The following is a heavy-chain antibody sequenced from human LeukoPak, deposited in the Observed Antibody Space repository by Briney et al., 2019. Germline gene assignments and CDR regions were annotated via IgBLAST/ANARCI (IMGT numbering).Heavy chain of an antibody. CDR2: ISGGGGST. Sequence: PGGSLRLSCAASGFTFDDYAMHWVRQAPGKGLEWVSAISGGGGSTYYADSVKGRFTISRDNSKNTLYLQMNSLRAEDTAVYYCAKDGRGSWPLDFDYWGQGTLVTVSS. J-gene: IGHJ4*02. D-gene: IGHD2-15*01. V-gene: IGHV3-23*01. CDR3: AKDGRGSWPLDFDY. CDR1: GFTFDDYA.